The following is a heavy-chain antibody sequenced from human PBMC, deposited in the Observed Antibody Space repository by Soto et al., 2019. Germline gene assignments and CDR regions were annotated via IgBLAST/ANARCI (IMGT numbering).Heavy chain of an antibody. CDR3: ARHSLALRKNNWFDP. CDR2: IFYLGSS. V-gene: IGHV4-39*01. D-gene: IGHD3-3*02. J-gene: IGHJ5*02. CDR1: GDSIISSDFY. Sequence: SETLSLTCTVSGDSIISSDFYWGWVRQPPGKGLEWNGSIFYLGSSYYNPSLKSRVTMSVDTSKNQFSLRLRSVTAADTALYFCARHSLALRKNNWFDPWGQGIMVTVSS.